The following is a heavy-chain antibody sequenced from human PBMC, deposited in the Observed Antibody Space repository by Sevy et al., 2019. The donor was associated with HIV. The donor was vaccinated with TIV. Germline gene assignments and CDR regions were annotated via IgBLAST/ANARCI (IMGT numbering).Heavy chain of an antibody. J-gene: IGHJ5*02. V-gene: IGHV4-61*02. Sequence: SETLSLTCTVSGGSISSGSYYWSWIRQPAGKGLEWIGRIYTTGSTNYNPSLKSRVTLSVDTSKNQFSLKLSSVTAADTAVYYCAREGSTWAGWFDPWGQGTLVTVSS. D-gene: IGHD6-13*01. CDR1: GGSISSGSYY. CDR2: IYTTGST. CDR3: AREGSTWAGWFDP.